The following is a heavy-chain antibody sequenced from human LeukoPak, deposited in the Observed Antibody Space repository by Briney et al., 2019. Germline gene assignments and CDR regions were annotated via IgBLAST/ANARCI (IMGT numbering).Heavy chain of an antibody. CDR2: IYYSGST. CDR3: AVYCSSTSCYDGDY. J-gene: IGHJ4*02. V-gene: IGHV4-30-4*01. Sequence: SETLSLTCTVSGGSISSGDYYWSWIRQPPGKGVEWIGYIYYSGSTYYNPSLKSRVTISVDTSKNQFSLKLSSVTAADTAVYYCAVYCSSTSCYDGDYWGQGTLVTVSS. CDR1: GGSISSGDYY. D-gene: IGHD2-2*01.